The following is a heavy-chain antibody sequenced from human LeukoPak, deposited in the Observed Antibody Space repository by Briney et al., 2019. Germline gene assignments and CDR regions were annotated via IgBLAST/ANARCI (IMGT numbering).Heavy chain of an antibody. CDR2: IYYSGST. D-gene: IGHD1-26*01. J-gene: IGHJ6*03. V-gene: IGHV4-61*05. CDR3: ARVGRWWELRGQIDYYYMDV. Sequence: PSETLSLTCTVSGGSISSSSYYWGWIRQPPGKGLEWIGYIYYSGSTNYNPSLKSRVTISVDTSKNQFSLKLSSVTAADTAVYYCARVGRWWELRGQIDYYYMDVWGKGTTVTISS. CDR1: GGSISSSSYY.